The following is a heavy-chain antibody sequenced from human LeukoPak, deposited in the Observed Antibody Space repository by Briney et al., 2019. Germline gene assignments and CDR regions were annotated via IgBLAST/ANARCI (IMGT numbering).Heavy chain of an antibody. CDR3: ARSGSDVVVVAATYIDY. Sequence: SETLSLTCAVYGGSFSGYYWSWIRQPPGKGLEWFGEINHSGSTNYNPPLKSRVTISVDTSKNQFSLKLSSVTAADTAVYYCARSGSDVVVVAATYIDYWGQGTLVTVSS. J-gene: IGHJ4*02. CDR1: GGSFSGYY. CDR2: INHSGST. D-gene: IGHD2-15*01. V-gene: IGHV4-34*01.